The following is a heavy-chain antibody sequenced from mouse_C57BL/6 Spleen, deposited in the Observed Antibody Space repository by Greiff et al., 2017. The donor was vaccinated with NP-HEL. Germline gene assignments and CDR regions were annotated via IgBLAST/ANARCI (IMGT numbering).Heavy chain of an antibody. CDR1: GYTFTDYY. Sequence: VQLQQSGPELVKPGASVKISCKASGYTFTDYYMNWVKQSHGKSLEWIGDINPNNGGTSYNQKFKGKATLTVDKSSSTAYMELRSLTSEDSAVYYCARPGTVLYFDYWGQGTTLTVSS. CDR2: INPNNGGT. V-gene: IGHV1-26*01. D-gene: IGHD4-1*01. CDR3: ARPGTVLYFDY. J-gene: IGHJ2*01.